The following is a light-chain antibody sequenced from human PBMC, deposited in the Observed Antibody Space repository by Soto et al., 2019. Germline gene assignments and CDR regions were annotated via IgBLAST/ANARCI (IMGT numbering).Light chain of an antibody. Sequence: EIVMTQSPATLSVSPGDRATLSCRASQSVGSNLAWYQQKPGQAPRLLIYGASTRATGIPARFSGSGSGTEFTLTMSSLQSEDFAVYYCQQYNNWPPLTFGGGTKVAIK. V-gene: IGKV3-15*01. CDR2: GAS. CDR1: QSVGSN. CDR3: QQYNNWPPLT. J-gene: IGKJ4*01.